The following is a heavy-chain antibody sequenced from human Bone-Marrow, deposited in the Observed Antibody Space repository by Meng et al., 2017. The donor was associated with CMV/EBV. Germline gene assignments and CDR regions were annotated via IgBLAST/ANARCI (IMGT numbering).Heavy chain of an antibody. V-gene: IGHV3-74*01. Sequence: GESLKISCAGSGFTFSSCWMHWVRQAPGKWLVWVSRINSDGSSTSYADSVKGRFTISRDNAKNSLYLQMNSLSAEDTAVYYCAREGYDFWSGYYRYYYYGMDVWGQGTTVTVSS. CDR2: INSDGSST. D-gene: IGHD3-3*01. J-gene: IGHJ6*02. CDR3: AREGYDFWSGYYRYYYYGMDV. CDR1: GFTFSSCW.